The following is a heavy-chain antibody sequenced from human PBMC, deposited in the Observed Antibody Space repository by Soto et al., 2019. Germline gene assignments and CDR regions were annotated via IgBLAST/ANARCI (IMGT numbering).Heavy chain of an antibody. V-gene: IGHV4-59*08. Sequence: SETLSLTCTVSGGSISSYYWSWIRQPPGKGLEWIGYIYYGGSTNYNPSLKSRVTISVDTSKNQFSLKLSSVTAADTAVYYCARLGYRGYDLDYWGQGTLVTVSS. CDR3: ARLGYRGYDLDY. CDR2: IYYGGST. D-gene: IGHD5-12*01. J-gene: IGHJ4*02. CDR1: GGSISSYY.